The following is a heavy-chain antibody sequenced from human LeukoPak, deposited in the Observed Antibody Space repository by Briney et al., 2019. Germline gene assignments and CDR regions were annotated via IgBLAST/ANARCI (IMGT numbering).Heavy chain of an antibody. J-gene: IGHJ3*02. Sequence: PSETLSLTCTVSGGSFSIYYWSWIRQPPGKGLEWIGYIYYSGSTNYNPSLKSRVTISVDTSKNQFSLKLSSVTAADTAVYYCARDESSRYTATIHPRYAFDIWGQGTTVTVSS. V-gene: IGHV4-59*01. D-gene: IGHD5-24*01. CDR1: GGSFSIYY. CDR3: ARDESSRYTATIHPRYAFDI. CDR2: IYYSGST.